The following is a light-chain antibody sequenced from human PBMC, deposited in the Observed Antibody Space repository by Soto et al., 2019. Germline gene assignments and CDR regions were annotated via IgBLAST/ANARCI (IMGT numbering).Light chain of an antibody. J-gene: IGKJ5*01. CDR2: DAS. V-gene: IGKV3-11*01. CDR1: RSVSSY. Sequence: EIVLTQSPGTLSLSPGESDTLSCRATRSVSSYLAWYQQNPGQXSRXXIYDASSRPTDIPARFSAIVSGTDGTLNLGSLEPEDGELYDGQQRSNWPITFGPGTRLEIK. CDR3: QQRSNWPIT.